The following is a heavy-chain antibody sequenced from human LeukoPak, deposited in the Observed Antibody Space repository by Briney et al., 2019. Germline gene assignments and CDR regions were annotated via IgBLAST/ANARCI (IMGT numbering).Heavy chain of an antibody. V-gene: IGHV1-69*13. J-gene: IGHJ4*02. CDR2: IIPIFGTA. CDR3: AKSPPPHWGSASYTENYFDY. D-gene: IGHD7-27*01. CDR1: GGTFSSYA. Sequence: ASVKVSCKASGGTFSSYAISWVRQAPGQGLEWMGGIIPIFGTANYAQKFQGRVTITADESTSTAYMELSSLRSEDTAVYYCAKSPPPHWGSASYTENYFDYRGQGTLVTVSS.